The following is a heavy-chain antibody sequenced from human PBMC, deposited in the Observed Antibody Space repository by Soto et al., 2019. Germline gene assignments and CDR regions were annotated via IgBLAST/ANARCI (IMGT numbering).Heavy chain of an antibody. Sequence: PGGSLRLSCSASGFTFSSYAMHWVRQAPGKGLEYVSSISTNGGSTHYADSVKGRFTISRDNSKNTQYLQMSSLRADDTAVYYCVKGEYYYDSSGYRINWFDPWG. J-gene: IGHJ5*02. D-gene: IGHD3-22*01. CDR1: GFTFSSYA. CDR3: VKGEYYYDSSGYRINWFDP. V-gene: IGHV3-64D*06. CDR2: ISTNGGST.